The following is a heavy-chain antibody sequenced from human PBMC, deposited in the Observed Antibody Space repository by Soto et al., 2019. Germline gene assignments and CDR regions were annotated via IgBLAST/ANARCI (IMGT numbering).Heavy chain of an antibody. CDR3: ARGDLLWFGELLTDLGAKASGAVAFDI. Sequence: QPWGALLLYCAASGFTFSSYSMNWVRQAPGKGLDPPQYTSPSSSTIYYADSVKGRFTISRDNAKNSLYLQMNSLRDEDTAVYYCARGDLLWFGELLTDLGAKASGAVAFDIWGQGTLFTGSS. D-gene: IGHD3-10*01. V-gene: IGHV3-48*02. CDR2: TSPSSSTI. CDR1: GFTFSSYS. J-gene: IGHJ3*02.